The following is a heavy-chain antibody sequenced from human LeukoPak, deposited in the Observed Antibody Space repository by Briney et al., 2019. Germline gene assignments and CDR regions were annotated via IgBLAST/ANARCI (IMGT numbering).Heavy chain of an antibody. V-gene: IGHV4-61*02. CDR2: VYSSGNT. Sequence: PSQTLSLTCTVSGGSIGSTSYYWRWIRQPAGKGLEWIGRVYSSGNTNYNPSLKSRITISLDTSRNQFSLKLSSVTAADSALYYCARVQRKDGWFDYWGQGTLVTVSS. CDR3: ARVQRKDGWFDY. D-gene: IGHD5-24*01. CDR1: GGSIGSTSYY. J-gene: IGHJ4*02.